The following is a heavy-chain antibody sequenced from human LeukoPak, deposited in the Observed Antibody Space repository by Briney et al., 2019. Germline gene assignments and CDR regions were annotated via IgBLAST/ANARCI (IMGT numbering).Heavy chain of an antibody. J-gene: IGHJ4*02. V-gene: IGHV4-59*01. D-gene: IGHD3-22*01. Sequence: SETLSLTCTVSGVSLSGYYWSWIRQPPGKGLEWIGYIFYSETTNYNPSLKSRVTISVDTSRNQFSLKLSSVTAPDTAVYYCAKDLDSHTWRLFDYWGQGILVTVSS. CDR3: AKDLDSHTWRLFDY. CDR1: GVSLSGYY. CDR2: IFYSETT.